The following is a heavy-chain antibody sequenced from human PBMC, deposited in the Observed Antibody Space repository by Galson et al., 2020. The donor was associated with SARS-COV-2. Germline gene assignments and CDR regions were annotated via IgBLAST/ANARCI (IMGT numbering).Heavy chain of an antibody. CDR1: GFTLDDYG. J-gene: IGHJ3*02. CDR3: ARARHYDILTGYYRKAFDI. CDR2: INWNGGST. D-gene: IGHD3-9*01. V-gene: IGHV3-20*04. Sequence: GESLGLSCAASGFTLDDYGMSWVRQAPGKGLEWVTGINWNGGSTGYADSVKGRFTISRDNAKNSLYLQMNSLRAEDTALYYCARARHYDILTGYYRKAFDIWGQGTMVTVSS.